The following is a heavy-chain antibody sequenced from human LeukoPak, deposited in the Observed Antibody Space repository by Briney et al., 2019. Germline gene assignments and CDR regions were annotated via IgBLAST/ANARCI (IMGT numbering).Heavy chain of an antibody. V-gene: IGHV3-21*01. CDR3: VRIWFADWYFDL. D-gene: IGHD3-10*01. CDR2: ISSSSSYI. CDR1: GFTFSTYS. J-gene: IGHJ2*01. Sequence: GGSLRLSCAASGFTFSTYSMNWVRQAPGKGLEWVSSISSSSSYIYYADSMKGRFTISRDNAKNSLYLQMNSLRAEDTAVYYCVRIWFADWYFDLWGRGTLVTVSS.